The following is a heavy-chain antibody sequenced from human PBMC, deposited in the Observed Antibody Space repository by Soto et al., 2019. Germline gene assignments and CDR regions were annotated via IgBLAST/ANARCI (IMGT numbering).Heavy chain of an antibody. CDR2: IYYSGST. D-gene: IGHD2-2*01. CDR1: GGSISSGGYY. CDR3: ARDKVIVLVPAAMIYYYYGMDV. V-gene: IGHV4-31*03. Sequence: QVQLQESGPGLVKPSQTLSLTCTVSGGSISSGGYYWSWIRQHPGKGLEWIGYIYYSGSTYYNPSLKSRVTISVDPSKNQFSLKLSSVTAADTAVYYCARDKVIVLVPAAMIYYYYGMDVWGQGTTVTVSS. J-gene: IGHJ6*02.